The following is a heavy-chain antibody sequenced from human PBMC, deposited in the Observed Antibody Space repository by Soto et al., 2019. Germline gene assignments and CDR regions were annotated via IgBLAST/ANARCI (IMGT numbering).Heavy chain of an antibody. D-gene: IGHD3-10*01. V-gene: IGHV3-74*01. J-gene: IGHJ4*02. CDR3: AGGYSGSPR. CDR2: ISPDGSTT. CDR1: GFTFSSSW. Sequence: EVQLVESGGDLGQPGGSLRLSCAASGFTFSSSWMSWVRQAPGKGLVSVSRISPDGSTTTYADSVKGRFTISRDNAKNTLYLQMNSLSAEDTAVYYCAGGYSGSPRWGQGTLVTVSS.